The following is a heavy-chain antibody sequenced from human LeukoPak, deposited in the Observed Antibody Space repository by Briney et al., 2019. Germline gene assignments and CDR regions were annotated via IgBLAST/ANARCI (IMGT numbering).Heavy chain of an antibody. D-gene: IGHD3-9*01. CDR3: ARRVLRYFDWLLPTVDAFDI. CDR1: GYTFTGYY. V-gene: IGHV1-2*02. CDR2: INPNSGGT. Sequence: ASVKVSCKASGYTFTGYYMHWVRQAPGQGLEWMGWINPNSGGTNYAQKFQGRVTMTRDTSISTAYMELSRLRSDDTAVYYCARRVLRYFDWLLPTVDAFDIWGQGTMVTVSS. J-gene: IGHJ3*02.